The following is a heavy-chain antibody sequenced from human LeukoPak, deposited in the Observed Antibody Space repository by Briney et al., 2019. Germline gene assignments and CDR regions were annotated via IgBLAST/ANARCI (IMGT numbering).Heavy chain of an antibody. CDR3: ARRRPVYDYVWGSYRGDAFDI. Sequence: SETLSLTCAVYGGSFSGYYWSWIRQPPGKGLEWIGEINHSGSTNYNPSLKSRVTISVDTPKNQFSLKLSSVTAADTAVYYCARRRPVYDYVWGSYRGDAFDIWGQGTMVTVSS. CDR2: INHSGST. V-gene: IGHV4-34*01. CDR1: GGSFSGYY. D-gene: IGHD3-16*02. J-gene: IGHJ3*02.